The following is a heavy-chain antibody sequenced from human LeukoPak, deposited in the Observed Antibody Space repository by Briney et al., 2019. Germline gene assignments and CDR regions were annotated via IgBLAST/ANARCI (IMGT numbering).Heavy chain of an antibody. D-gene: IGHD3-22*01. J-gene: IGHJ4*02. CDR2: ASSSGGST. CDR1: GFTFSGYP. CDR3: VKDYSGGYYYFDY. Sequence: GGSLRLSCAASGFTFSGYPIHWVRQAPGKGLEWVSVASSSGGSTYYADSVKGRSTISRDNSKNTLDLQMNSLRAEDTAVYYCVKDYSGGYYYFDYWGQGTLVTVSS. V-gene: IGHV3-23*01.